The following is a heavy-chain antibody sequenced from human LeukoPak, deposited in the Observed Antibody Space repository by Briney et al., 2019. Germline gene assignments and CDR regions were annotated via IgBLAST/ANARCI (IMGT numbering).Heavy chain of an antibody. CDR3: ARDRHGVRGVISENFDY. V-gene: IGHV3-30-3*01. D-gene: IGHD3-10*01. CDR2: LSYDGSNK. Sequence: GRSLRLSCAASGFTFSSYAMHWVRQAPGKGLEWVAVLSYDGSNKYYADSVKGRFTISRDNSKNTLYLQMNSLRAEDTAVYYCARDRHGVRGVISENFDYWGQGTLVTVSS. J-gene: IGHJ4*02. CDR1: GFTFSSYA.